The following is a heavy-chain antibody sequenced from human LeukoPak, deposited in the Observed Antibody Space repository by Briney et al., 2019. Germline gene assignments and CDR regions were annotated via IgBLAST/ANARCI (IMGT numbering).Heavy chain of an antibody. CDR1: GFTFSSYA. Sequence: GGSLRLSCAASGFTFSSYAMSWVRQAPGKGLEWVSAISDSGGSTYYADSVKGRFTISRDNSKNTLYLQMNSLRAEDTAVYYCAKVGLSVAGTRYFDYWGQGTLVTVSS. D-gene: IGHD6-19*01. CDR2: ISDSGGST. V-gene: IGHV3-23*01. J-gene: IGHJ4*02. CDR3: AKVGLSVAGTRYFDY.